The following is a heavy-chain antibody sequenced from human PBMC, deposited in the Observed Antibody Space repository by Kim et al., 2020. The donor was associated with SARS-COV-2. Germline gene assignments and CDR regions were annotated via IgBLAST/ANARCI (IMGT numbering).Heavy chain of an antibody. V-gene: IGHV3-9*01. CDR3: AKGRGYSGNYPSDY. CDR1: GFTFGDYA. J-gene: IGHJ4*02. CDR2: LSWNSGSV. Sequence: GGSLRLSCAASGFTFGDYAMHWVRQAPGKGLEWVSGLSWNSGSVGYADSVKGRFTISRDNAKNSLSLHMNSLRAEDSAFYYCAKGRGYSGNYPSDYWGQGTLVTVSS. D-gene: IGHD1-26*01.